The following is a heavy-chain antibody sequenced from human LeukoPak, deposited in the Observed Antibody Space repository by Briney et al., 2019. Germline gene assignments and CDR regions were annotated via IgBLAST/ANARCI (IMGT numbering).Heavy chain of an antibody. CDR3: ARDSDSSGHYYMDYFDY. CDR1: GFTFTSYA. CDR2: ISSSSRDI. J-gene: IGHJ4*02. V-gene: IGHV3-21*01. D-gene: IGHD3-22*01. Sequence: GGSLRLSCAASGFTFTSYAMNWVRQAPGKGLEWVSSISSSSRDINYADSAKGRFTISRDNAWNSLYLQMNSLRAEDTAVYYCARDSDSSGHYYMDYFDYWGQGALVTVSS.